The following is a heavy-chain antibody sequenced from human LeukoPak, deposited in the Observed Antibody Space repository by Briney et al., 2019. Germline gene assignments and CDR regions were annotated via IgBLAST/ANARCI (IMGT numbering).Heavy chain of an antibody. Sequence: GGSLRLSCAASGFTVSSNYMSWVRQAPGKGLEWVSVIYSGGSTYYADSVKGRFTISRDNSKNTLYLQMNSLRAEDTAVYYCAKGGNYDILTGYHPFDYWGQGILVTVSS. CDR2: IYSGGST. J-gene: IGHJ4*02. D-gene: IGHD3-9*01. V-gene: IGHV3-53*01. CDR3: AKGGNYDILTGYHPFDY. CDR1: GFTVSSNY.